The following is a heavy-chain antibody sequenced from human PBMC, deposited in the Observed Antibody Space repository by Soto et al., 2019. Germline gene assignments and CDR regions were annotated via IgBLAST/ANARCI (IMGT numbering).Heavy chain of an antibody. Sequence: QITLKASGPPLVKPTQTLTLTCTFSAFSLSTGGVGVGWIRQRPGKALEWLALIYWDDDKRYSPSLRSRLTITKDTSKCRVVLTITKRDLLDTARYYCIESRCGGDCRQSYASDYYYGIDDWGHGTTVTDS. CDR2: IYWDDDK. CDR1: AFSLSTGGVG. J-gene: IGHJ6*02. D-gene: IGHD2-21*02. CDR3: IESRCGGDCRQSYASDYYYGIDD. V-gene: IGHV2-5*02.